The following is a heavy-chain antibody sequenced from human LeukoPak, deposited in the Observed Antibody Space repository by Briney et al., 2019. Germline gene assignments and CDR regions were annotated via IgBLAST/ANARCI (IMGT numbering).Heavy chain of an antibody. CDR2: INHSGST. CDR3: ARANYYDSSGYAYYFDY. D-gene: IGHD3-22*01. J-gene: IGHJ4*02. CDR1: GGSFSGYY. V-gene: IGHV4-34*01. Sequence: PSETLSLTCAVYGGSFSGYYWSWIRQPPGKGLEWIGEINHSGSTNYNPSFKSRVTISVDTSKNQFSLKLSSVTAADTAVYYCARANYYDSSGYAYYFDYWGQGTLVTVSS.